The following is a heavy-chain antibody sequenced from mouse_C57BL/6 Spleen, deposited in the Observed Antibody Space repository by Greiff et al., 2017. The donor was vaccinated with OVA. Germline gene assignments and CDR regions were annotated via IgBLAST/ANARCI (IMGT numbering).Heavy chain of an antibody. V-gene: IGHV3-6*01. Sequence: DVQLQESGPGLVKPSQSLSLTCSVTGYSITSGYYWNWIRQFPGNKLEWMGYISYDGSNNYNPSLKNRISITRDTSKNQFFLKLNSVTTEDTATYYCARDSYYGSSYGDHWGQGTTLTVSA. J-gene: IGHJ2*01. CDR2: ISYDGSN. CDR1: GYSITSGYY. CDR3: ARDSYYGSSYGDH. D-gene: IGHD1-1*01.